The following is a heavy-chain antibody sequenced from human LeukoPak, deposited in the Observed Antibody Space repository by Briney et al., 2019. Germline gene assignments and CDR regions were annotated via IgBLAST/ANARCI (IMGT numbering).Heavy chain of an antibody. CDR3: ARGRYSSSINSMDV. D-gene: IGHD6-6*01. V-gene: IGHV1-69*13. Sequence: GASVKVSCKASGGTFPSYTISWRRQAPGQGLELMGGIIPIFGTANYAQKFQGRVTITADESTSTAYMELSSLRSEDTAVYYCARGRYSSSINSMDVWGQGTTVTVSS. CDR1: GGTFPSYT. J-gene: IGHJ6*02. CDR2: IIPIFGTA.